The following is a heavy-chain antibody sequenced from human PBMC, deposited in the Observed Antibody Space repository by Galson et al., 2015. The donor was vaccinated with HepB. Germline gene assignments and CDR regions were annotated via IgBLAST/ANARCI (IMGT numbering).Heavy chain of an antibody. D-gene: IGHD2-2*01. Sequence: SLRLSCAASGFSYSTYAMSWVRQAPGKGLEWVAVISNDGTEEHYGDSVKGRFTISRDNSKNTLYLQMNTLRPEDTAVYYCAKVGEWCSRTRCYEVNNGMDVWGQGTTVIVSS. CDR3: AKVGEWCSRTRCYEVNNGMDV. V-gene: IGHV3-30*18. CDR2: ISNDGTEE. CDR1: GFSYSTYA. J-gene: IGHJ6*02.